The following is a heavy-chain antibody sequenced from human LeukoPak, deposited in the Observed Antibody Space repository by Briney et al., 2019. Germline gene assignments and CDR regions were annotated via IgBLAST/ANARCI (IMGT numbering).Heavy chain of an antibody. Sequence: PRASVKVSCKASGYTFTSYGISWVRQAPGQGLEWMGIISPTGGTTTYAQKFQGRVTMTRDMSTSTVYMEVSSLRSEDTAVYYCARDATGGLQLDYWGQGTLVTVSS. CDR1: GYTFTSYG. CDR3: ARDATGGLQLDY. CDR2: ISPTGGTT. V-gene: IGHV1-46*01. J-gene: IGHJ4*02. D-gene: IGHD1-14*01.